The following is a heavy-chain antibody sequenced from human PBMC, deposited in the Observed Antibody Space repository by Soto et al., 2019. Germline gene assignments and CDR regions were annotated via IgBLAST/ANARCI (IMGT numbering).Heavy chain of an antibody. D-gene: IGHD6-13*01. CDR1: GGSISSGGYY. Sequence: SETLSLTCTVSGGSISSGGYYWSWIRQHPGKGLEWIGYIYYSGSTYYNPSLKSRVTISVDTSKNQFSLKLSSVTAADTAVYYCAGTGLAAAGTGYYYMDVWGKGTTVTVSS. V-gene: IGHV4-31*03. J-gene: IGHJ6*03. CDR3: AGTGLAAAGTGYYYMDV. CDR2: IYYSGST.